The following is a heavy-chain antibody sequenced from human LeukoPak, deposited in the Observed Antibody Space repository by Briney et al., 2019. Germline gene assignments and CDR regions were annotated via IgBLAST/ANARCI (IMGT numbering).Heavy chain of an antibody. CDR3: ARKRRITMVRGVVNYFDY. CDR1: GGSISSYY. V-gene: IGHV4-59*12. J-gene: IGHJ4*02. D-gene: IGHD3-10*01. CDR2: IYYSGST. Sequence: SETLSLTCTVSGGSISSYYWSWIRQPPGKGLEWIGYIYYSGSTNYNPSLKSRVTISVDTSKNQFSLKLSSVTAADTAVYYCARKRRITMVRGVVNYFDYWGQGTLVTVSS.